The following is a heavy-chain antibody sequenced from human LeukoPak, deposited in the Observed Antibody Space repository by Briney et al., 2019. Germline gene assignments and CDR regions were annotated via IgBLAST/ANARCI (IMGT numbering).Heavy chain of an antibody. Sequence: PGGSLRLSCAASGFTVSSNYMSWVRQAPGKGLEWVSVIYSGGSTYSADSVKGRFTISRDNSKNTLYLQMNSLRAEDTAVYYCACYDFWSGYRYYWGQGTLVTVSS. D-gene: IGHD3-3*01. CDR3: ACYDFWSGYRYY. V-gene: IGHV3-66*02. CDR1: GFTVSSNY. CDR2: IYSGGST. J-gene: IGHJ4*02.